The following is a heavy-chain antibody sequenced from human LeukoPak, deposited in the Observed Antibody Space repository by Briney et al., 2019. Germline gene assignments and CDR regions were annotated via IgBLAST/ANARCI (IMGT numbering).Heavy chain of an antibody. CDR3: ARKTRYCSTGRCNWDA. Sequence: SETLSLTCAEYGGSFSGYYWSWIRQPPGKGLEWIGEINHSGSTNYNPSLESRVSISEDSPTKQYSLRLTSVTATDTAVYFCARKTRYCSTGRCNWDAWGQGILVTASS. CDR1: GGSFSGYY. J-gene: IGHJ5*02. CDR2: INHSGST. D-gene: IGHD2-15*01. V-gene: IGHV4-34*01.